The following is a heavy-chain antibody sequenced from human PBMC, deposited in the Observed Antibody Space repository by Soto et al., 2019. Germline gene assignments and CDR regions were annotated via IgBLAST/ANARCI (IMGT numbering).Heavy chain of an antibody. CDR2: IYHSGST. Sequence: PSETLSLTCAVSGYSISSGYYWGWIRQPPGKGLEWIGSIYHSGSTYYNPSLKSRVSISVDTSKNQFSLRLSSVTAADTAMYYCARRHSSSWYGLDYWGQGTLVTVYS. J-gene: IGHJ4*02. D-gene: IGHD6-13*01. V-gene: IGHV4-38-2*01. CDR1: GYSISSGYY. CDR3: ARRHSSSWYGLDY.